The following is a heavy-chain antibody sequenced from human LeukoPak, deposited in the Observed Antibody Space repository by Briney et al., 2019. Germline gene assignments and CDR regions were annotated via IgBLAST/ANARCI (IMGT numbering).Heavy chain of an antibody. J-gene: IGHJ4*02. V-gene: IGHV1-18*01. D-gene: IGHD3-22*01. CDR1: GYTFTSYG. CDR3: AKDLYHRYYHNSGHAFDY. Sequence: ASVKVSCKASGYTFTSYGINWVRQAPGQGLEWMGRISAYNGHTNYAQKLQGRVTVSTDTSTSTAYMELRSLRSEDTAVYYCAKDLYHRYYHNSGHAFDYWGQGTLVTVSS. CDR2: ISAYNGHT.